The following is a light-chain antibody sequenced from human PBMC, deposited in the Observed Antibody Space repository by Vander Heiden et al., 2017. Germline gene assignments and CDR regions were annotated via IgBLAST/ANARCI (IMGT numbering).Light chain of an antibody. CDR3: QQRNSWPRT. J-gene: IGKJ2*01. Sequence: EIVLTQSPATLSLSPGERATLSCRASQSVSTNLAWYQQQPVQAPRLLVYDASNRATGTRARFSGSGSGTAFTLTSSNLEPEDFAVYYCQQRNSWPRTFGQGTKVEI. CDR2: DAS. V-gene: IGKV3-11*01. CDR1: QSVSTN.